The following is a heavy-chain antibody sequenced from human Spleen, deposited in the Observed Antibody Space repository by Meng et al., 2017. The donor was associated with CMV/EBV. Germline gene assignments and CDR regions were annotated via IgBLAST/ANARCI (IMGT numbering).Heavy chain of an antibody. V-gene: IGHV4-39*07. CDR2: VCYSGSS. CDR3: AREGMDTAMPPDP. CDR1: GGSVNRNIYC. Sequence: SETLSLTCTVSGGSVNRNIYCWGWIRQSPGKGLEWIGSVCYSGSSYHNPSLKRRVTISVDRSKNQFSLKLSSVTAADTAVYYCAREGMDTAMPPDPWGQGTLVTVSS. J-gene: IGHJ5*02. D-gene: IGHD5-18*01.